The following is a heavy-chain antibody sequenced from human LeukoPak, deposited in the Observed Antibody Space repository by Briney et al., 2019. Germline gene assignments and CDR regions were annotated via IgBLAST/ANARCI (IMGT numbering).Heavy chain of an antibody. CDR3: ARDRLPYYYDSSGFYSYYGMDV. CDR1: GFTFSSYE. J-gene: IGHJ6*02. D-gene: IGHD3-22*01. Sequence: GGSLRLYCAASGFTFSSYEMNWVRQAPGKGLEWVSYISSSGSTIYYADSVKGRFTISRDNAKNSLYLQMNSLRAEDTAVYYCARDRLPYYYDSSGFYSYYGMDVWGQGTTVTVSS. V-gene: IGHV3-48*03. CDR2: ISSSGSTI.